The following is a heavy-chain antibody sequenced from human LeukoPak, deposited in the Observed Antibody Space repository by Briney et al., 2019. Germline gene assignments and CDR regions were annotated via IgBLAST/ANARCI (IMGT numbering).Heavy chain of an antibody. CDR3: ASGGYYGSGAFHI. V-gene: IGHV4-59*01. J-gene: IGHJ3*02. CDR2: ISYSGST. Sequence: SETLSLTCTVSGGSISSYYWSWIRQPPGKGLEWIGYISYSGSTNYNPSLKSRVTISEDTSMNQFYLKLSSVTAADTAVYSCASGGYYGSGAFHIWGQGTMVTVSS. CDR1: GGSISSYY. D-gene: IGHD3-10*01.